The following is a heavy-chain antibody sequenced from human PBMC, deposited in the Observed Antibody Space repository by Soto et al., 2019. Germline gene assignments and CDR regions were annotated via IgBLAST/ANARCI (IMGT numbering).Heavy chain of an antibody. CDR1: GGSFSGYY. V-gene: IGHV4-34*01. CDR2: INHSGST. D-gene: IGHD3-10*01. J-gene: IGHJ6*02. CDR3: ARASGLPVYYYYYGMDV. Sequence: SETLSLTCAVYGGSFSGYYWSWIRQPPGKGLEWIGEINHSGSTNYNPSLKSRVTTSVDTSKNQFSLKLSSVTAADTAVYYCARASGLPVYYYYYGMDVWGQGTTVTVSS.